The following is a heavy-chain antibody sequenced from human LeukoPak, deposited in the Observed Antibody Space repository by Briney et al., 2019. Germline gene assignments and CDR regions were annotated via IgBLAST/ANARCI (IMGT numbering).Heavy chain of an antibody. J-gene: IGHJ3*02. CDR3: ARDGARRDAFDI. CDR2: ITSSSAYI. CDR1: GFTFNTSS. V-gene: IGHV3-21*01. Sequence: GGSLRLSCAAAGFTFNTSSMNWVRQAPGKGLEWVSSITSSSAYIYYADSVKGRFTLSRDDAKNSVYLQMNSLRADDTAVYFCARDGARRDAFDIWGQGTMVTVPS. D-gene: IGHD3-16*01.